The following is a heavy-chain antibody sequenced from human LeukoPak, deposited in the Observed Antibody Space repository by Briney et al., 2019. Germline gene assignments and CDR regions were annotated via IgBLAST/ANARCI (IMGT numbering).Heavy chain of an antibody. V-gene: IGHV3-30*01. D-gene: IGHD2-2*01. Sequence: PGGSLGLSCAASGFTFSSYAMHWVRQAPGKGLEWVAVISYDGSNKYYADSVKGRFTISRDNSKNTLYLQMNSLRAEDTAVYYCAREEPAAIVGWFDPWGQGTLVTVSS. CDR3: AREEPAAIVGWFDP. CDR1: GFTFSSYA. CDR2: ISYDGSNK. J-gene: IGHJ5*02.